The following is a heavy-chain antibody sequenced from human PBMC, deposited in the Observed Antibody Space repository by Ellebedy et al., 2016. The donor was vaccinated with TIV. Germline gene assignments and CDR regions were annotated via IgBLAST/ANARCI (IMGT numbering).Heavy chain of an antibody. CDR1: GFTFSGYY. CDR3: ARLGVIAAAGASDY. Sequence: PGGSLRLSCAASGFTFSGYYMSWFRQAPGEGPEWVSYISYSGDLMYYADSVKGRFTTSRDNAENSLYLQMNSLRAEDTAVYFCARLGVIAAAGASDYWGQGTLVIVSS. V-gene: IGHV3-11*01. CDR2: ISYSGDLM. D-gene: IGHD6-13*01. J-gene: IGHJ4*02.